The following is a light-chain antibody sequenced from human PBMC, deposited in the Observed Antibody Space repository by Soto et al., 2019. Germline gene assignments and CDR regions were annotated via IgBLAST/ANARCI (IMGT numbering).Light chain of an antibody. CDR1: QSVSSY. CDR3: QQRSNWPLT. Sequence: IVLTQSPAILSLSPGERATLSCRASQSVSSYLTWYQQKPGQAPRLLIYAASNRATGIPARFSGSGSGTDFTLTISSLEPEDFAVYYCQQRSNWPLTFGGGTTGEIQ. J-gene: IGKJ4*01. CDR2: AAS. V-gene: IGKV3-11*01.